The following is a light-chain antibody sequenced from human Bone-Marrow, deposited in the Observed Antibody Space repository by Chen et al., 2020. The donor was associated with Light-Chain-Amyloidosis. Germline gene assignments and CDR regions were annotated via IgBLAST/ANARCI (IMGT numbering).Light chain of an antibody. J-gene: IGLJ1*01. V-gene: IGLV2-14*01. CDR1: SGDVGTYNY. CDR3: SSFTSSSSYV. Sequence: QSALTQPASVSGSPGQSITISCTGTSGDVGTYNYVSCYQQHPGNAPKVMIYAVSNRPSGVSNRFSGSKSGNTASLTISGLQAEDEADYYCSSFTSSSSYVFGPGTKVTVL. CDR2: AVS.